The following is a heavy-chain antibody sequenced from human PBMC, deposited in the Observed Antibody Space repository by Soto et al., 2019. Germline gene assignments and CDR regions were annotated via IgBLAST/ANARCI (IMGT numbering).Heavy chain of an antibody. D-gene: IGHD2-21*01. CDR3: GTPMSTGNPTYSSHYPGMDV. J-gene: IGHJ6*02. V-gene: IGHV3-30*03. Sequence: GGSLRLSCAASGFIFSTYAMHWVRQAPGKGLEWVAVVSYDGSNKYYADSVKGRFTISRDNSKNTLYLEMNSLRAEDTAVYYCGTPMSTGNPTYSSHYPGMDVGGQGTTVTVSS. CDR2: VSYDGSNK. CDR1: GFIFSTYA.